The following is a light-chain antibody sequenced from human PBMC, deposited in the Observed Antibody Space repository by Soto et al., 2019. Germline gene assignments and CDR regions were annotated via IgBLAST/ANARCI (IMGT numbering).Light chain of an antibody. Sequence: EIVLTQSPGTLSLSPGERATLSCRASQSVSSSYLAWYQQKPGQAPRLLIYGASSRATGIPDRFSGSGSGTDFTLTISRLEPYDFAVYYCQQYGSSPPNTFGQGTKLEIK. CDR2: GAS. CDR1: QSVSSSY. CDR3: QQYGSSPPNT. V-gene: IGKV3-20*01. J-gene: IGKJ2*01.